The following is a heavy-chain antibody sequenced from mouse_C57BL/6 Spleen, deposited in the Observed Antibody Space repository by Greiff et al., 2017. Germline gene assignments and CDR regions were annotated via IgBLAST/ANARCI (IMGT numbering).Heavy chain of an antibody. V-gene: IGHV1-78*01. CDR2: IYPRDGST. CDR3: ARWGDSSGYGAMDY. D-gene: IGHD3-2*02. J-gene: IGHJ4*01. Sequence: QVQLQQSDAELVKPGASVKISCTVSGYTFTDHTIHWMKQRPEQGLEWIGYIYPRDGSTKYNAKFKGKATLTADKSSSTAYMQRNSLTSEDSAVXFCARWGDSSGYGAMDYWGQGTSVTVSS. CDR1: GYTFTDHT.